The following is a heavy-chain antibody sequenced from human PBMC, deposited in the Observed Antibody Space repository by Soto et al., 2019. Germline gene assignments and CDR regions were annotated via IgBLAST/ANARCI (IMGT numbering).Heavy chain of an antibody. CDR2: IYYSGST. V-gene: IGHV4-34*01. Sequence: SETLSLTCSVYGGSFSGYYWSWIRQPPGKGLEWIGEIYYSGSTNYNPSLKSRVTISVDTSKNQFSLKLSSVTAADTAVYYCARGNYDFWSGRMPYYYYMDVWGKGTTVTVSS. CDR1: GGSFSGYY. D-gene: IGHD3-3*01. J-gene: IGHJ6*03. CDR3: ARGNYDFWSGRMPYYYYMDV.